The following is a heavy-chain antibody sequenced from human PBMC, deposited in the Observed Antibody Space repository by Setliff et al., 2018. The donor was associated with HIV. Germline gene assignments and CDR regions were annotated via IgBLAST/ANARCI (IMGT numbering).Heavy chain of an antibody. V-gene: IGHV3-21*04. CDR2: ISFGGSDT. CDR1: GFTFSRYT. CDR3: ANYYYDSSGLFPRDAFDI. Sequence: PGGSLRLSCAASGFTFSRYTMNWVRQAPGMGLEWVSSISFGGSDTHYTDSVKGRFSISRDNAKNSLYLQMNSLRSEDTAVYYCANYYYDSSGLFPRDAFDIWGQGTMVTVSS. J-gene: IGHJ3*02. D-gene: IGHD3-22*01.